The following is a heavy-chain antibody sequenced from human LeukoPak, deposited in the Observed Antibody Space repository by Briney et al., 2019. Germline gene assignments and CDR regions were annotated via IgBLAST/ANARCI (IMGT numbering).Heavy chain of an antibody. Sequence: PSETLSLTCAVSGGSISSSNWWSWIRQPPGKGLEWIGYIYYSGSTNYNPSLKSRVTISVDTSKNQFSLKLSSVTAADTAVYYCARVEEGYGSGRRENYYYYYMDVWGKGATVTISS. CDR2: IYYSGST. V-gene: IGHV4-61*01. CDR1: GGSISSSNW. J-gene: IGHJ6*03. CDR3: ARVEEGYGSGRRENYYYYYMDV. D-gene: IGHD3-10*01.